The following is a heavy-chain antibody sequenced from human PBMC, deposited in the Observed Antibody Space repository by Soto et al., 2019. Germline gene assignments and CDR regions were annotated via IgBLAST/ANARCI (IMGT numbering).Heavy chain of an antibody. CDR3: ARPNDYWNGYGPFDY. V-gene: IGHV4-31*11. CDR1: GRSISSVGYY. Sequence: QVQLQASGPGLVKPSQTLSLTCAVSGRSISSVGYYWSWVRLLPGKGLEWIGSISYTGSTYYNPSLENRLSISLDTSENRFSLRLNFVTAADTAIYYCARPNDYWNGYGPFDYWGQGSLVTVSS. J-gene: IGHJ4*02. CDR2: ISYTGST. D-gene: IGHD3-3*01.